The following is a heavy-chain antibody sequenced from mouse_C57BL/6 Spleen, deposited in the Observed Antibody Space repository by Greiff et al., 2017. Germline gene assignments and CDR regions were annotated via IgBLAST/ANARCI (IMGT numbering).Heavy chain of an antibody. CDR1: GFNIKDDY. V-gene: IGHV14-4*01. CDR3: TAPGFDY. J-gene: IGHJ2*01. CDR2: IDPENGDT. Sequence: VQLQQSGAELVRPGASVKLSCTASGFNIKDDYMHWVKQSPEQGLEWIGCIDPENGDTEYASKFQGKATITADTSSNTANLQLSSLTSEDTAVYYCTAPGFDYGGQGTTLTVSS.